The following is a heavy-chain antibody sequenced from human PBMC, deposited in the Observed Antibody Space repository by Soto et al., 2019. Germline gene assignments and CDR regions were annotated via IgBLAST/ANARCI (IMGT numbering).Heavy chain of an antibody. D-gene: IGHD3-9*01. CDR1: GYSFTSYW. CDR2: IYPGDSDT. J-gene: IGHJ6*02. Sequence: GESLKISCKGSGYSFTSYWIGWVRQMPGKGLELMGIIYPGDSDTRYSPSFQGQVTISADKSISTAYLQWSSLKASDTAMYYCARTYYDILTGYYDYYYGMDVWGQGTTVTVSS. V-gene: IGHV5-51*01. CDR3: ARTYYDILTGYYDYYYGMDV.